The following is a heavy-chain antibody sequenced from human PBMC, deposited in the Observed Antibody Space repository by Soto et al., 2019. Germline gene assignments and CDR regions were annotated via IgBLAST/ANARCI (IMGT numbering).Heavy chain of an antibody. Sequence: QVQLEQSGAEVKQPGSSVTVSCKASGDRFTSYGISWVRQAPGQGLEWVGTVLPVLGTTNYAQKLRGRVIITAYESTSTVYMELESLRSDDTAMYYCARDRAERGFDYWGEGTLVTVSS. CDR2: VLPVLGTT. J-gene: IGHJ4*02. D-gene: IGHD3-10*01. V-gene: IGHV1-69*18. CDR1: GDRFTSYG. CDR3: ARDRAERGFDY.